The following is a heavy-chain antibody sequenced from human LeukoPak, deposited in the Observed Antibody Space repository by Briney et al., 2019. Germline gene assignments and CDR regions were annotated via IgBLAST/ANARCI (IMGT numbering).Heavy chain of an antibody. CDR1: GGSISISSDY. J-gene: IGHJ4*02. D-gene: IGHD2/OR15-2a*01. Sequence: SETLSLTCTVSGGSISISSDYWGWIRQPPGKGLEWIGDIYYSGTSNYNPSLKSRVTMSVDTSKNQFSLKLNSATAADTAVYYCARRLSTRSYYLDDWGQGTLVTVSS. CDR2: IYYSGTS. CDR3: ARRLSTRSYYLDD. V-gene: IGHV4-39*01.